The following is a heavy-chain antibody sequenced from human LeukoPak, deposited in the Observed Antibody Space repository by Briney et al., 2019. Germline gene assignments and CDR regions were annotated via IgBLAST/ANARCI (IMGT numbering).Heavy chain of an antibody. V-gene: IGHV3-23*01. CDR1: GFTFSSYA. J-gene: IGHJ4*02. CDR2: ISYSGDST. Sequence: GGSLRLSCAASGFTFSSYAMSWVRQALGKGLEWVSEISYSGDSTHYADSVKGRFTISRDNSKNTLYLQMNSLGAEDTAVYYCSCWDYWGQGTLVTVSS. CDR3: SCWDY.